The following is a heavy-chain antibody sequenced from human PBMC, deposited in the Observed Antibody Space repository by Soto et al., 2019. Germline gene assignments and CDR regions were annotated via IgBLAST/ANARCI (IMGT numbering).Heavy chain of an antibody. D-gene: IGHD1-26*01. CDR1: GDSIGTYN. J-gene: IGHJ6*02. Sequence: QVQLQASGPGLVKPSDTLSLTCTVSGDSIGTYNWGWIRQPPGKRLEWIGYIYSNGGTSYNPALKRRVTISAATSTKPFSLRLSSVTAADSAVYYCVRQGIGALHGLVDVWGQGTTVTVSS. CDR3: VRQGIGALHGLVDV. V-gene: IGHV4-59*08. CDR2: IYSNGGT.